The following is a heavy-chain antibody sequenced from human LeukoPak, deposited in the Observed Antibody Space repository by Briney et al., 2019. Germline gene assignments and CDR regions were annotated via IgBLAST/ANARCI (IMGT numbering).Heavy chain of an antibody. V-gene: IGHV3-30-3*01. Sequence: GGSLRLSCAASGFTFSSYAMHWVRQAPGKGLEWVAVISYDGSNKYYADSVKGRFTISRDNSKNTLYLQINSLRAEDTAVYYCIVGATIDYWGQGTLVTVSS. CDR3: IVGATIDY. CDR2: ISYDGSNK. J-gene: IGHJ4*02. D-gene: IGHD1-26*01. CDR1: GFTFSSYA.